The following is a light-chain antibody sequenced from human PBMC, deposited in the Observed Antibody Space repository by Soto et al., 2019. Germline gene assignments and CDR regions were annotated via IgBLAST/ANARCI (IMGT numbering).Light chain of an antibody. CDR2: GTS. CDR3: HQYNGWPRT. J-gene: IGKJ1*01. Sequence: DIVMTQSPATLSVSPGARATLTRXASQNISRSLAWYQQKPGQGPSLLIYGTSTRAGGVPARFSGGGSGTEFTLTSTSLQSEDFAVYYCHQYNGWPRTFGQGTKVDIK. V-gene: IGKV3-15*01. CDR1: QNISRS.